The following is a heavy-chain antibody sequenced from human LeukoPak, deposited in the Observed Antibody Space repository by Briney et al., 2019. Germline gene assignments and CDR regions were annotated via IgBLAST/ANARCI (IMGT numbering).Heavy chain of an antibody. CDR3: ARARDFDF. J-gene: IGHJ4*02. CDR2: VYASGST. Sequence: PSETLSLTCTVSGVPISIYYWSWIRQTAGKGLEWIGRVYASGSTNYNPSFRSRVAISVDKSKNQFSLKLSSVTAADTAVYYCARARDFDFWGQGTLVTVSS. CDR1: GVPISIYY. V-gene: IGHV4-4*07.